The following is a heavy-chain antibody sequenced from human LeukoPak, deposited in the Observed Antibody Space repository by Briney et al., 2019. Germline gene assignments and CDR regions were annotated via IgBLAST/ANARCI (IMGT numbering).Heavy chain of an antibody. D-gene: IGHD3-22*01. J-gene: IGHJ4*02. CDR2: IYYSGST. Sequence: ETLSLTCTVSGGSISSSSYYWGWIRQPPGKGLEWIGSIYYSGSTYYNPSLKSRVTISVDTSKNQFSLKLSSVTAADTAVYYCARDYYYDSSGYSGPFDYWGQGTLVTVSS. V-gene: IGHV4-39*07. CDR1: GGSISSSSYY. CDR3: ARDYYYDSSGYSGPFDY.